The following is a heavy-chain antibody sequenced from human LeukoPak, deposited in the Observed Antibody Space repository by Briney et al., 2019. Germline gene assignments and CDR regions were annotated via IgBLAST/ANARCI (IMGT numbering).Heavy chain of an antibody. CDR3: WSLAAAGTIDY. D-gene: IGHD6-13*01. CDR2: INHSGST. V-gene: IGHV4-34*01. J-gene: IGHJ4*02. Sequence: SETLSLTCAVYGGSFSGYYWSWIRQPPGKGLEWIGEINHSGSTNYNPSLKSRVTISVDTSKNQFSLKLSSVTAADTAAYYCWSLAAAGTIDYWGQGTLVTVSS. CDR1: GGSFSGYY.